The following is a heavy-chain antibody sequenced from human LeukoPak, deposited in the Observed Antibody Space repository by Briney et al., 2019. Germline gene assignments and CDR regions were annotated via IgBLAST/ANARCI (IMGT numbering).Heavy chain of an antibody. D-gene: IGHD6-19*01. CDR2: IYHSGST. V-gene: IGHV4-38-2*02. J-gene: IGHJ4*02. Sequence: PSETLSLTCTVSGYSISSGYYWGWIRQPPGKGLEWIGSIYHSGSTYYNPSLKSRVTISVDTSKNQFFLRLNSVTAADTAVYYCASGSHYGYNSGWLYYWGRGTLVTVSS. CDR3: ASGSHYGYNSGWLYY. CDR1: GYSISSGYY.